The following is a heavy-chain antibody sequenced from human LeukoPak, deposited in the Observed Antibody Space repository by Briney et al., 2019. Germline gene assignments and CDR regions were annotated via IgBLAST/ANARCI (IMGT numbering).Heavy chain of an antibody. CDR1: GYTFTSYD. CDR3: ARHPSTYHYDSSGYQIGMDV. CDR2: MNPNSGNT. D-gene: IGHD3-22*01. J-gene: IGHJ6*02. Sequence: ASVKVSCKASGYTFTSYDINWVRQATGQGLEWMGWMNPNSGNTGYAQKFQGRVTMTRNTSISTAYMELSSLRSEDTAVYYCARHPSTYHYDSSGYQIGMDVWGQGTTVTVSS. V-gene: IGHV1-8*01.